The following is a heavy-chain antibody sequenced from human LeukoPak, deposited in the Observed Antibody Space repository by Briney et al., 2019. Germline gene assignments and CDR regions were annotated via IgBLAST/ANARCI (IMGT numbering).Heavy chain of an antibody. D-gene: IGHD6-19*01. CDR3: ARDVQLFSGWYVPDYYYYYMDV. Sequence: PSETLSLTCTVSGGSISSSSYYWGWIRQPPGKGLEWIGTIYYSGSTYYNPSLKSRVTMSVDTSKNQFSLKLSSVTAADTAVYYCARDVQLFSGWYVPDYYYYYMDVWGKGTTVTISS. J-gene: IGHJ6*03. CDR1: GGSISSSSYY. CDR2: IYYSGST. V-gene: IGHV4-39*07.